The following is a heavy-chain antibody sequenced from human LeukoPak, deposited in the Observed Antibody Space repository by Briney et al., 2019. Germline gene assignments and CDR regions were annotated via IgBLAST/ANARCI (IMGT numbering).Heavy chain of an antibody. Sequence: SETLSLTCAVYGGSFSGYYWSWIRQPPGKGLEWIGEISHSGGANYSPSLKSRVTISLDTSKNQFSLRLTSVTAADTAVYYCARLTWDLPPGGLYYNYYIDVWDKGATVTVSS. CDR1: GGSFSGYY. D-gene: IGHD1-26*01. CDR2: ISHSGGA. V-gene: IGHV4-34*01. J-gene: IGHJ6*03. CDR3: ARLTWDLPPGGLYYNYYIDV.